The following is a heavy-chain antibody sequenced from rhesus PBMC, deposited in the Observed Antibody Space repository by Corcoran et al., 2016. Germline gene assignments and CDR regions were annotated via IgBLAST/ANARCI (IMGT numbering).Heavy chain of an antibody. D-gene: IGHD6-25*01. CDR1: GGPISSSNV. CDR2: IYGGSWST. CDR3: AREAAAGTSFDY. J-gene: IGHJ4*01. V-gene: IGHV4S7*01. Sequence: QVQLQESGPGLVKPSETLSLTCAVSGGPISSSNVRSWIRQSPGKGLEWIGYIYGGSWSTSDNPSLKSRVTISTDTSKNQFSLKLSSVTAADTAVYYCAREAAAGTSFDYWGQGVLVTVSS.